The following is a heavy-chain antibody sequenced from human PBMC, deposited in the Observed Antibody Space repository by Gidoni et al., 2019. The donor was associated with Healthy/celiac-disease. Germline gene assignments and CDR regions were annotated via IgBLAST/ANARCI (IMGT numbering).Heavy chain of an antibody. J-gene: IGHJ3*02. CDR3: ARSIAAAGRAFDI. CDR2: ISSSGSTI. V-gene: IGHV3-48*03. D-gene: IGHD6-13*01. Sequence: EVQLVESGGGLVQPGGSLRLSCAASGFTFSSYEMNWVRQAPGKGLECVSYISSSGSTIYYADSVKGRFTISRDNAKNSLYLQMNSLRAEDTAVYYCARSIAAAGRAFDIWGQGTMVTVSS. CDR1: GFTFSSYE.